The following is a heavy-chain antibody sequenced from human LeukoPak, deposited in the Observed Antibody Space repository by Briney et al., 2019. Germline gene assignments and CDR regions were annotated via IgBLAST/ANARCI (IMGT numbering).Heavy chain of an antibody. V-gene: IGHV3-48*03. CDR1: GFTFTTYA. Sequence: GGSLRLSCEASGFTFTTYAMNWVRQAPGKGLEWVSYISSSGSTTYYADSVKGRFTISRDNAKNSLYLQMNSLRAEDTAVYYCARGYCSGGSCYFDYWGQGTLVTVSS. D-gene: IGHD2-15*01. CDR3: ARGYCSGGSCYFDY. J-gene: IGHJ4*02. CDR2: ISSSGSTT.